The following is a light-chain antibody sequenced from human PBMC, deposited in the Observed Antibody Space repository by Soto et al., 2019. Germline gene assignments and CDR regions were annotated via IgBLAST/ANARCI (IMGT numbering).Light chain of an antibody. CDR2: DAS. CDR1: QGIAIW. V-gene: IGKV1-5*01. J-gene: IGKJ5*01. CDR3: QQYNSYSIT. Sequence: MTPSPSPPSASVGDRVTITCRASQGIAIWLSWYQQKPGKAPKLLIYDASNLETGVPSRFSGSGSGTEFTLTISSLQPDDFATYYCQQYNSYSITFGQGTRLEIK.